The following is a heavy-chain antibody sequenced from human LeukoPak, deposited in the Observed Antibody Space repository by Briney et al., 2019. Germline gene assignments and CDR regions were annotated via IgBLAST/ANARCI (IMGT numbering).Heavy chain of an antibody. CDR3: ANISPVEGVDY. D-gene: IGHD4-23*01. V-gene: IGHV3-30-3*01. CDR2: ISYDGSNK. J-gene: IGHJ4*02. CDR1: GFTFSRYW. Sequence: GGSLRLSCTASGFTFSRYWMHWVRQAPGKGLEWVAVISYDGSNKYYADSVKGRFTISRDNSKNTLYLQMNSLRAEDTAVYYCANISPVEGVDYWGQGTLVTVSS.